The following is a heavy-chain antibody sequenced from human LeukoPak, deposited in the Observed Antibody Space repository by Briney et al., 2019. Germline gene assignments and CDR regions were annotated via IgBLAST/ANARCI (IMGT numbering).Heavy chain of an antibody. CDR3: AKVHSGYDFFDY. D-gene: IGHD5-12*01. J-gene: IGHJ4*02. CDR2: IRYDGSNK. Sequence: PGGSLRLSCAASGFTFSSYGMHWVRHAPCKGLEWVAFIRYDGSNKYYAVSVKGRFTISRDNSKNTLYLQMNSLRAEDTAVYYCAKVHSGYDFFDYWGQGTLVTVSS. V-gene: IGHV3-30*02. CDR1: GFTFSSYG.